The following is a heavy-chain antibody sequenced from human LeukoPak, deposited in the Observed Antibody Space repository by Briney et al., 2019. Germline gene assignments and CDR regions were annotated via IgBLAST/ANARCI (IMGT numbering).Heavy chain of an antibody. CDR2: IYYSGST. J-gene: IGHJ3*02. V-gene: IGHV4-59*01. CDR1: GGSISSYY. D-gene: IGHD5-18*01. Sequence: SETPSLTCTVSGGSISSYYWSWIRQPPGKGLEWIGYIYYSGSTNYNPSLKSRVTISVDTSKNQFSLKLSSVTAADTAVYYCARESGYSLGAFDIWGQGAMVTVSS. CDR3: ARESGYSLGAFDI.